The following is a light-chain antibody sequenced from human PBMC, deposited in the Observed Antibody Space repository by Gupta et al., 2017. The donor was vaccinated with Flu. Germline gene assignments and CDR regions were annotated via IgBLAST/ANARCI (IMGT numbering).Light chain of an antibody. CDR3: QQYDNPLLYS. V-gene: IGKV1-33*01. CDR2: DAS. CDR1: QDISNY. J-gene: IGKJ2*03. Sequence: IQMTQSPSSLSASVGDRVTITCQASQDISNYLNWYQQKPGKAPKLLIYDASNLETGVPSRFSGSGSGTDFTFTISSLQPEDIATYYCQQYDNPLLYSFGQGTKLEIK.